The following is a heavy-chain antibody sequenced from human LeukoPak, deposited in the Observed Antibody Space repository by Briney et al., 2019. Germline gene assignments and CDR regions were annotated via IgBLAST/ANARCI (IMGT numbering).Heavy chain of an antibody. V-gene: IGHV3-15*01. CDR1: GITFSTAW. D-gene: IGHD6-6*01. CDR2: IKSKSDGGTT. CDR3: TTDRGIAVRPVSDY. Sequence: GGSLRLSCAASGITFSTAWMSWVRQAPGKGLEWVGRIKSKSDGGTTDYAAPVKGRFTISTDDSKITLYLQMNSLKIEDTAVYYCTTDRGIAVRPVSDYWGPGTLVTVSS. J-gene: IGHJ4*02.